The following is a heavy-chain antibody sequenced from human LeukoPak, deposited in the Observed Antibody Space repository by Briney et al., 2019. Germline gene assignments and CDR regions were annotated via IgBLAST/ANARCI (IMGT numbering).Heavy chain of an antibody. CDR1: GYTFPTYG. Sequence: ASVKVSCKASGYTFPTYGISWVRQAPGQGLEWMGWISAYNGNTKYAQNLWDRVTMTTDTSTGTAYMELRGLRSDDTAMYYCAREASTSWPNWFDPWGQGTLVTVSS. J-gene: IGHJ5*02. CDR2: ISAYNGNT. D-gene: IGHD6-13*01. V-gene: IGHV1-18*01. CDR3: AREASTSWPNWFDP.